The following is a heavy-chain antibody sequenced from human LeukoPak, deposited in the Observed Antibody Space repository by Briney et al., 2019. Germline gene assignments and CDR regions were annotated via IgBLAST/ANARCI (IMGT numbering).Heavy chain of an antibody. D-gene: IGHD1-26*01. V-gene: IGHV3-49*03. CDR1: XA. Sequence: XAMSWFXQAPGKGLEWVGFIRSKAYGGTTEYAASVKGRFTISRDDSKSIAYLQMNSLKTEDTAVYYCTRDVPVVGATVDYWGQGTLVTVSS. CDR2: IRSKAYGGTT. CDR3: TRDVPVVGATVDY. J-gene: IGHJ4*02.